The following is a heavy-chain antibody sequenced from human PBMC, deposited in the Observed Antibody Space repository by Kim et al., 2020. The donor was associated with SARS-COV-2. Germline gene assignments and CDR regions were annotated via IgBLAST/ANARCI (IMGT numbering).Heavy chain of an antibody. CDR2: T. CDR3: AVASGYYYFDY. D-gene: IGHD3-22*01. Sequence: TRYSPPFQGQVTISADKSISTAYLQWSSLKASDTAMYYCAVASGYYYFDYWGQGTLVTVSS. J-gene: IGHJ4*02. V-gene: IGHV5-51*01.